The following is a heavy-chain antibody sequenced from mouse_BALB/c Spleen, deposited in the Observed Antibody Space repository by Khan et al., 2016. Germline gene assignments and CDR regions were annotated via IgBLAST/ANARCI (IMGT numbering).Heavy chain of an antibody. CDR1: GYTFTSYW. V-gene: IGHV1-87*01. CDR2: IYPGDGDT. Sequence: QVQLKEAGAELARPGASVKLSCKASGYTFTSYWMQWVKQRPGQGLQWIGTIYPGDGDTRYTQKFKGKATLTADKSSSTAYMQLSSLASEDSSVSYSARGGYGNYVFAYGGQGTLVTVSA. CDR3: ARGGYGNYVFAY. D-gene: IGHD2-1*01. J-gene: IGHJ3*01.